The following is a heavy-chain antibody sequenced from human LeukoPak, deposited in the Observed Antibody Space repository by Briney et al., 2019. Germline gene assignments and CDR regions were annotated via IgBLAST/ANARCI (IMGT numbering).Heavy chain of an antibody. CDR3: ARGGGVAIEFDY. Sequence: SETLSLTCAVYGGSFSGYYWSWIRQPPGKGLEWIGEINHSGSTNYNPSLKSRVTISVDTSKNQFSLKLSSVTAADTAVYYCARGGGVAIEFDYWGQGTLVPVSS. CDR2: INHSGST. J-gene: IGHJ4*02. CDR1: GGSFSGYY. V-gene: IGHV4-34*01. D-gene: IGHD3-3*01.